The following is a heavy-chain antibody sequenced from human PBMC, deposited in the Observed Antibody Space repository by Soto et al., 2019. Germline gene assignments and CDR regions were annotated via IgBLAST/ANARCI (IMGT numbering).Heavy chain of an antibody. D-gene: IGHD2-2*01. J-gene: IGHJ6*02. CDR3: AGYCSSSICAEDHYFALEV. CDR1: GYSINSGDYY. CDR2: ISDGGST. Sequence: LSLTCIVSGYSINSGDYYWNWIRQSPGKGLECIVYISDGGSTNYNPSLESRATISFDTYKKQVSLKLRSVSVADTARYFCAGYCSSSICAEDHYFALEVWGQGTTVTVSS. V-gene: IGHV4-61*08.